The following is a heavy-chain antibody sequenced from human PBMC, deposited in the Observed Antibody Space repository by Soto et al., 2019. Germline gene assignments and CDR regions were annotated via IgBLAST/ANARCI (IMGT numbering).Heavy chain of an antibody. J-gene: IGHJ4*02. CDR1: GYTFINYH. CDR2: INTYNGMT. CDR3: AKSPGGEMVTD. D-gene: IGHD5-18*01. V-gene: IGHV1-18*01. Sequence: QVQLVQSGGEVKKPGASVNVSCKASGYTFINYHITWVRQAPGQGLEWMAWINTYNGMTDYAQRFQGRVTMTRDTSTRTAYMELRNMGSDDTAVYFCAKSPGGEMVTDWGQGTLVTVSS.